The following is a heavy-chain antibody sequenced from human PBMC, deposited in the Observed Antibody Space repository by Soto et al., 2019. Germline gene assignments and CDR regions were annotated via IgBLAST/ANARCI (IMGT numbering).Heavy chain of an antibody. CDR2: FHSDGNI. Sequence: QLQLQESGSGLVKPSQTLSLSCAVSGDSITTGGYSWNWIRQPPGKGLEWIGCFHSDGNIYYNPSLTSRVAISADRSMNQFSLKVTSVTAADTAVYYCARGRLPDSSFLRFDPWGQGTLVTVSS. D-gene: IGHD3-22*01. CDR1: GDSITTGGYS. V-gene: IGHV4-30-2*01. J-gene: IGHJ5*02. CDR3: ARGRLPDSSFLRFDP.